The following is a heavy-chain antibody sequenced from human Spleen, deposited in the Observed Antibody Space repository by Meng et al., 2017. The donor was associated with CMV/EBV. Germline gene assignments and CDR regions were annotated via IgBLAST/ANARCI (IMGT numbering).Heavy chain of an antibody. D-gene: IGHD2-15*01. J-gene: IGHJ4*02. CDR2: IYYGGST. Sequence: GSLRLSCTVSGGSVSSGSYYWSWIRQPPGKGLDWIGYIYYGGSTNTNYNPSLKSRVTISLDTSKNQFSLKLRSVTAADSAMYYCARDVGYCSGGTCSDYWGQGTLVTVSS. CDR3: ARDVGYCSGGTCSDY. V-gene: IGHV4-61*01. CDR1: GGSVSSGSYY.